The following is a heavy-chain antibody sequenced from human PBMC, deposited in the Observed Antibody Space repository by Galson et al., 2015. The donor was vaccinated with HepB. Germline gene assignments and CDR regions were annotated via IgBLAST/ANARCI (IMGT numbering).Heavy chain of an antibody. CDR3: ARSGCSGGSCYSSLYSWFDP. D-gene: IGHD2-15*01. CDR2: ISVYSGNT. Sequence: SVKVSCKASGYTFTSYGISWVRQAPGQGLEWMGWISVYSGNTNYAQKLQDRVTMTTDTPTSTAYMELRSLRSDDTAVYYCARSGCSGGSCYSSLYSWFDPWGQGTLVTVSS. J-gene: IGHJ5*02. CDR1: GYTFTSYG. V-gene: IGHV1-18*01.